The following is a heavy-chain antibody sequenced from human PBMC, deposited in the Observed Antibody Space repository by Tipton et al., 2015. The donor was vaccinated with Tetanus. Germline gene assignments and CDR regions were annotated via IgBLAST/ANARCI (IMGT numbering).Heavy chain of an antibody. J-gene: IGHJ5*02. Sequence: QSGAEVKKPGASVKVSCKASGYSFTSYDINWVRQATGQGLEWMGWMSPNSGSTGYAQNFQGRVTMTRNTSISTAYMELSSLRAEDTAVYYCARAQVVAGTGGFDPWGQGTLVTVSS. V-gene: IGHV1-8*01. CDR1: GYSFTSYD. CDR3: ARAQVVAGTGGFDP. D-gene: IGHD6-19*01. CDR2: MSPNSGST.